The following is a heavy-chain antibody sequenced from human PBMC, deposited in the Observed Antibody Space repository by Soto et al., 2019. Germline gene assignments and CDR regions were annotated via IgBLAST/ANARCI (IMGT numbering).Heavy chain of an antibody. CDR1: GFPFTTYG. J-gene: IGHJ4*02. CDR3: VARQYHLGY. Sequence: QVQLVESGGGVVQPGRSLRLSCAASGFPFTTYGMHWVREGPGKGLEWVAVISYDGSNKYYADSVKGRFTISRDNSKNTLYEQMNSLNREDTALYYCVARQYHLGYRGQGTLVTVSS. CDR2: ISYDGSNK. D-gene: IGHD2-2*01. V-gene: IGHV3-30*03.